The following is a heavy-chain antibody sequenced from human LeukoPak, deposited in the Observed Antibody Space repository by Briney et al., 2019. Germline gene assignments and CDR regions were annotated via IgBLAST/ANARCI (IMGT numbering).Heavy chain of an antibody. CDR1: GYTFTGYY. CDR3: AGSRVLVSGRGWGMDV. Sequence: ASVKVSCKAPGYTFTGYYIHWVRQAPGQGLEWVGWISPSSGATNCAQKFRGRVTLTRDTSISTAYMDLNRLGSDDTALYYCAGSRVLVSGRGWGMDVWGQGTTVTVSS. J-gene: IGHJ6*02. V-gene: IGHV1-2*02. CDR2: ISPSSGAT. D-gene: IGHD6-19*01.